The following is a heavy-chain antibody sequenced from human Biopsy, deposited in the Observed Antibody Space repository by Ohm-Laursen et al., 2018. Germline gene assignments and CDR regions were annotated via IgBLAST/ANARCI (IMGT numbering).Heavy chain of an antibody. V-gene: IGHV1-2*02. Sequence: GASVKVSCKASGFSFTGYYIHRVRQAPGQGLEWMGWISPKSGGTNYAQKFQGNITMTKNTSMSTAYMEMSRLRSDDTAVYYCALQSVAQMKNFDYWGQGTLVTVSS. CDR2: ISPKSGGT. CDR3: ALQSVAQMKNFDY. D-gene: IGHD6-19*01. CDR1: GFSFTGYY. J-gene: IGHJ4*02.